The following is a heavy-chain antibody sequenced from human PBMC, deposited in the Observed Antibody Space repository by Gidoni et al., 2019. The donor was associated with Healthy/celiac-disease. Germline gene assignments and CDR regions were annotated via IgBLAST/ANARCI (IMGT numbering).Heavy chain of an antibody. J-gene: IGHJ4*02. CDR3: ARGLYYGGRFDY. V-gene: IGHV4-34*01. D-gene: IGHD3-10*01. CDR1: GGSFSGYY. CDR2: INHRGST. Sequence: QVQLQQWGAGLLKPSETLSLTCDVYGGSFSGYYWSWIRQPPGKGLEWIGEINHRGSTNSNPSLKSRVTISVDTSKNQFSLKLSSVTAADTAVYYCARGLYYGGRFDYWGQGTLVTVSS.